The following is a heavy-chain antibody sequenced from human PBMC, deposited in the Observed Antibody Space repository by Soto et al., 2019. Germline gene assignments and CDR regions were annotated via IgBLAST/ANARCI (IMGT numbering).Heavy chain of an antibody. Sequence: QVQLVESGGGVVQPGRSLRLSCAASGFTFSSYGMHWVRQAPGKGLEWVAVIWYDGSNKYYADSVKGRFTISRDNSKNTLYLQMNSLRAEDTAVYYCARETDSSSWYISMHYWGQGTLVTVSS. CDR3: ARETDSSSWYISMHY. V-gene: IGHV3-33*01. CDR2: IWYDGSNK. D-gene: IGHD6-13*01. CDR1: GFTFSSYG. J-gene: IGHJ4*02.